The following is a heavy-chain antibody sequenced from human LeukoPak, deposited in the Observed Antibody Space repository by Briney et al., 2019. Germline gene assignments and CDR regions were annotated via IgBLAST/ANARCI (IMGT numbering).Heavy chain of an antibody. CDR2: IYYSGSI. D-gene: IGHD5-24*01. V-gene: IGHV4-39*07. CDR3: ARLQSSTFDY. J-gene: IGHJ4*02. CDR1: GGSISSSSYY. Sequence: SETLSLTCTVSGGSISSSSYYWGWIRQPPGKGLEWIGSIYYSGSIYYNPSLKSRVTISVDTSKNQFSLKLSSVTAADTAVYYCARLQSSTFDYWGQGTLVTVSS.